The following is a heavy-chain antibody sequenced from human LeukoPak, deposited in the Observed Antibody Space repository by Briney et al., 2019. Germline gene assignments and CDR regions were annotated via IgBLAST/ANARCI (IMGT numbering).Heavy chain of an antibody. CDR1: GYTFTSYY. J-gene: IGHJ4*02. Sequence: ASVKVSCKASGYTFTSYYMHWVRQAPGQGLEWMGIINPSGGSTSYAQKFQGRVTMTRDTSTSTVYMELSSLRSEDTAVYYCARVRAEGTVTTYYFDYWGQGTLVTASS. CDR3: ARVRAEGTVTTYYFDY. D-gene: IGHD4-17*01. CDR2: INPSGGST. V-gene: IGHV1-46*01.